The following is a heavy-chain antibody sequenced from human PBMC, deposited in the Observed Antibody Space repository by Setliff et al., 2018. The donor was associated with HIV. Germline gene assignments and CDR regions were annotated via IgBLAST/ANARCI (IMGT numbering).Heavy chain of an antibody. CDR2: ISSSSYI. CDR1: GFTFSSYS. CDR3: ARESGCTNGVCYAYGYYSLDV. V-gene: IGHV3-21*01. J-gene: IGHJ6*02. D-gene: IGHD2-8*01. Sequence: PGGSLRLSCAASGFTFSSYSMNWVRQAPGKGLEWVSSISSSSYIYYADSMRGRFTFSRDTAKNTLDLQMNSRRAEDTAVYYCARESGCTNGVCYAYGYYSLDVWGQGTTVTVSS.